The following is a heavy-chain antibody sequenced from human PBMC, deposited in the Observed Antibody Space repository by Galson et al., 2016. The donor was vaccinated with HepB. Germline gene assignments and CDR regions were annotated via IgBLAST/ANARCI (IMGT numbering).Heavy chain of an antibody. Sequence: SLRLSCAASGFTFRSNVINWFRQAPGKGLEWVSVISGSATSMYYAESVRGRFIISSDNSKNTLYLYMNNLTAGDTAIYYCGKHGGFDYWGQGALVTVSS. CDR1: GFTFRSNV. J-gene: IGHJ4*02. CDR3: GKHGGFDY. D-gene: IGHD3-16*01. CDR2: ISGSATSM. V-gene: IGHV3-23*01.